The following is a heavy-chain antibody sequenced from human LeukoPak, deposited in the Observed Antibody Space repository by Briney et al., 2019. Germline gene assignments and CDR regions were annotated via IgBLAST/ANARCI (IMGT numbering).Heavy chain of an antibody. V-gene: IGHV4-30-4*01. D-gene: IGHD2-15*01. CDR2: TYDSGST. Sequence: SETLSLTCTVSGASIRSGDYYWSWIRQPPGKGLEWIGYTYDSGSTYYNPSLKSRITISVDTSENRFSLKLSSVTATDTAVYYCARDCSGGSCYGAFDIWGQGTMVTVSS. CDR1: GASIRSGDYY. CDR3: ARDCSGGSCYGAFDI. J-gene: IGHJ3*02.